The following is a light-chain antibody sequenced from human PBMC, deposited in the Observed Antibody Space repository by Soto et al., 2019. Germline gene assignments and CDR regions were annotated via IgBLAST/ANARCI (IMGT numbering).Light chain of an antibody. J-gene: IGKJ3*01. CDR2: AAS. CDR3: QNFNSAPPVT. Sequence: DIQMTQSPSSLSASVGDRVTITCRASQGISNYLAWYQQKPGKGPKLLIYAASTLQSGVPSRFSGSGSGTDFTLTISSLQPEDVATYYCQNFNSAPPVTFGPGTKVDIK. V-gene: IGKV1-27*01. CDR1: QGISNY.